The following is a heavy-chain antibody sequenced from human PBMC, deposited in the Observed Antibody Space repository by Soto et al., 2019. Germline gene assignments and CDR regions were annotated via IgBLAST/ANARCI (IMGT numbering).Heavy chain of an antibody. Sequence: QEQLVESGGGVVQPGRSLRLSCAASGFTFNTYGMHWVRQAPGKGLEWVAVISYDGSVKYYADSVKGRFIISRDNSKNTLYLQMNSLRAEDTAIYYCAKSPNFYCSSPNCYKFYFDFWGQGALVTVSS. CDR3: AKSPNFYCSSPNCYKFYFDF. D-gene: IGHD2-2*01. CDR2: ISYDGSVK. CDR1: GFTFNTYG. V-gene: IGHV3-30*18. J-gene: IGHJ4*02.